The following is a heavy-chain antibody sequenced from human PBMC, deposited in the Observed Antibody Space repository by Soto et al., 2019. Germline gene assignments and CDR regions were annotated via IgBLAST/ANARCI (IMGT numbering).Heavy chain of an antibody. CDR2: ISWNSGSI. Sequence: EVQLVESGGGLVQPGRSLRLSCAASGFTFDDYAMHWVRQAPGKGLEWVSGISWNSGSIGYADSVKGRFTISRDNAKNSLYLQMNSLRAEDTALYYCAKWDDCGGRKEAFDIWGQGTMVTVSS. V-gene: IGHV3-9*01. CDR1: GFTFDDYA. J-gene: IGHJ3*02. CDR3: AKWDDCGGRKEAFDI. D-gene: IGHD4-17*01.